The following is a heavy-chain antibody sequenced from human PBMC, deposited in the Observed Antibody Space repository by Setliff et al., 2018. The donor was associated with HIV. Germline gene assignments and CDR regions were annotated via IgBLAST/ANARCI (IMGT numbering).Heavy chain of an antibody. CDR3: ARNPCSGGSCPDAFDI. V-gene: IGHV4-39*07. J-gene: IGHJ3*02. CDR2: MYYSGST. Sequence: PSETLSLTCTVSGGSISSSSYYWGWVRQPPGKGLEWIGSMYYSGSTYYTPSLKSRITISVDTSKNQFSLKLSSVTAADTAVYYCARNPCSGGSCPDAFDIWGQGTMVTVSS. CDR1: GGSISSSSYY. D-gene: IGHD2-15*01.